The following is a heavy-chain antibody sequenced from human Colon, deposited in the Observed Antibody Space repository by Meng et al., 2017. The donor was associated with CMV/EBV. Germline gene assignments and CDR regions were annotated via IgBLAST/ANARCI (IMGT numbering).Heavy chain of an antibody. V-gene: IGHV3-23*01. J-gene: IGHJ4*02. CDR2: ISGSGGNT. CDR3: AKKEAEVAAR. D-gene: IGHD6-19*01. CDR1: GFAFRSYA. Sequence: SCAAAGFAFRSYAGSGVGRAPGKGLEGGTAISGSGGNTYYTDSRKTRYTISRDNSKNTRYLQMNSQRAENTAVDYCAKKEAEVAARWGQGTLVTVSS.